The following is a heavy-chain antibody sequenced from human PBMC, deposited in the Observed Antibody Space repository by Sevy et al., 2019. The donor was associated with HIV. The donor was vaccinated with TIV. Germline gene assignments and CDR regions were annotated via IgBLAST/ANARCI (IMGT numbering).Heavy chain of an antibody. CDR2: ISGSGGST. J-gene: IGHJ4*02. Sequence: GGSLRLSCAASGFTFSSYAMSWVRQAPGKGLEWVSAISGSGGSTYYADSVKGRFTISRDNSKNTLYLQMNSLRAEDTAVYNCAKSLTKQGDFQFDYWGQGTLVTVSS. V-gene: IGHV3-23*01. CDR3: AKSLTKQGDFQFDY. D-gene: IGHD3-16*01. CDR1: GFTFSSYA.